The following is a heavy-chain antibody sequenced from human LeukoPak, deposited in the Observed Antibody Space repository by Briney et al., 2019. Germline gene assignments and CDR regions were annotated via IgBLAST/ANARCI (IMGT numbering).Heavy chain of an antibody. CDR1: GFTFGNYW. V-gene: IGHV3-53*01. Sequence: GGSLRLSCAVSGFTFGNYWIHWVRQAPGKGLEWVSVIYSGGSTYYADSVKGRFTISRDNSKNTLYLQMNSLRAEDTAVYYCASGILDGYNLGKRFDYWGQGTLVTVSS. J-gene: IGHJ4*02. CDR2: IYSGGST. CDR3: ASGILDGYNLGKRFDY. D-gene: IGHD5-24*01.